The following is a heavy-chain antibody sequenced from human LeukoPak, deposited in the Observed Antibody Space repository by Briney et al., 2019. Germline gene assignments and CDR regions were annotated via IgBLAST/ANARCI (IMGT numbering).Heavy chain of an antibody. Sequence: PGGSLRLSCAASGFAFSSYAMSWVRQAPGKGLEWVSAISGSGGSTYYADSVKGRFTISRDNSKNTLYLQMNSLRAEDTAVYYCAKDRGVGATGYGMDVWGQGTTVTVSS. CDR3: AKDRGVGATGYGMDV. V-gene: IGHV3-23*01. CDR1: GFAFSSYA. CDR2: ISGSGGST. D-gene: IGHD1-26*01. J-gene: IGHJ6*02.